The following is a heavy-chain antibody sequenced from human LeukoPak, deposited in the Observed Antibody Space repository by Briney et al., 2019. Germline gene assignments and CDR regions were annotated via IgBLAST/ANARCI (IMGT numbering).Heavy chain of an antibody. D-gene: IGHD6-19*01. CDR2: ISYDGSSK. CDR1: GFTFRSYG. V-gene: IGHV3-30*18. CDR3: AKQRSGGSGWCMDY. Sequence: GGSLRPSCAASGFTFRSYGMHWVRQAPGKGLEWVAVISYDGSSKYCTDSMEGRLTVSRDDSKNTLYLQMNSLRAEDTAVYYCAKQRSGGSGWCMDYWGQGTLATVSS. J-gene: IGHJ4*02.